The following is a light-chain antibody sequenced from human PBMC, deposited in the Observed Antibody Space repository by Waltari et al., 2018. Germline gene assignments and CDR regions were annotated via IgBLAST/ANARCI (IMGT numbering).Light chain of an antibody. J-gene: IGKJ4*01. CDR3: QQYYTTPLT. V-gene: IGKV4-1*01. CDR1: PSVLYSSNNRNY. Sequence: DIVMTQSPDSLAVSLGERAPINCKSSPSVLYSSNNRNYLTWYQQKPGQPPKLLIYWASIRESGVPDRFSGSGSGTDFTLTISSLQAEDVAVYYCQQYYTTPLTFGGGTKVEIK. CDR2: WAS.